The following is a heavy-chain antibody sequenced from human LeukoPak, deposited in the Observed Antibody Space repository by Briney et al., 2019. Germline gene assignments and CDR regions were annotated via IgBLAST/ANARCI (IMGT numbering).Heavy chain of an antibody. CDR2: ISPSGGGT. CDR1: GYTFTSYY. Sequence: ASVKVSCKSSGYTFTSYYIHWVRQAPGQGLEWMGIISPSGGGTGYAQNFQGRVTMTRDTSTSTVYMELSSLRSEDTAVYFCARGGPQWLVLRKRFYFDSWGQRTLVTASS. CDR3: ARGGPQWLVLRKRFYFDS. D-gene: IGHD6-19*01. V-gene: IGHV1-46*01. J-gene: IGHJ4*02.